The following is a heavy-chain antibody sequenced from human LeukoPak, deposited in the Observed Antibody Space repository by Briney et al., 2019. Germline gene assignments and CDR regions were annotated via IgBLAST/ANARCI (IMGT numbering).Heavy chain of an antibody. CDR3: ARIDAFDI. CDR2: ISSRGSYT. J-gene: IGHJ3*02. CDR1: GFTFSSFW. Sequence: GGSLRLSCAASGFTFSSFWMHWVRQAPGKGLVWVSYISSRGSYTYYADSVKGRFTISRDNAKNSLYLQMNSLRAEDTAVYYCARIDAFDIWGQGTMVTVSS. V-gene: IGHV3-21*06.